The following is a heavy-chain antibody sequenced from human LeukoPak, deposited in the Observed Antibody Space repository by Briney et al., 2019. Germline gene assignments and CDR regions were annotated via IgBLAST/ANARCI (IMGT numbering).Heavy chain of an antibody. D-gene: IGHD3-9*01. CDR2: IKQDGSEK. Sequence: GGSLRLSCAASGFTLSSYWMSWVRQAPGKGLEWVANIKQDGSEKYYVDSVKGRFTVSRDNVKNSLYLQMNSLRAEDTAVYYCARVEDYDILTGFDYWGQGTLVTVSS. V-gene: IGHV3-7*01. J-gene: IGHJ4*02. CDR3: ARVEDYDILTGFDY. CDR1: GFTLSSYW.